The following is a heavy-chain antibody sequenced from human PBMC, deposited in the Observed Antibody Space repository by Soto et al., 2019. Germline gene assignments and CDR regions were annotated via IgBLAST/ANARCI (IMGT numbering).Heavy chain of an antibody. CDR1: GYTFTGYY. J-gene: IGHJ6*03. D-gene: IGHD3-10*01. CDR3: ARAVRRVRGVPNYYYYYMDV. Sequence: ASVKVSCKASGYTFTGYYMHWVRQAPGQGLEWMGWINPNSGGTNYAQKFQGWVTMTRDTSISTAYMELSRLRSDDTAVYYCARAVRRVRGVPNYYYYYMDVWGKGTTVTVSS. CDR2: INPNSGGT. V-gene: IGHV1-2*04.